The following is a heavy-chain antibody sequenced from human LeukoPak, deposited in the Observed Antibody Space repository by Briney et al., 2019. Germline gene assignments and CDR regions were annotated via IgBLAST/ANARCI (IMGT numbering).Heavy chain of an antibody. CDR2: IYYSGST. CDR1: GGSISSSSSY. D-gene: IGHD3-22*01. Sequence: PSETLSLTCTVSGGSISSSSSYWGWIRQPPGKGLEWIGRIYYSGSTYYNPSLKSRVTISVDTSKNQFSLKLSSVTAADTAVYYCARDRGPDSSGYYYYYYGMDVWGQGTTVTVSS. V-gene: IGHV4-39*07. J-gene: IGHJ6*02. CDR3: ARDRGPDSSGYYYYYYGMDV.